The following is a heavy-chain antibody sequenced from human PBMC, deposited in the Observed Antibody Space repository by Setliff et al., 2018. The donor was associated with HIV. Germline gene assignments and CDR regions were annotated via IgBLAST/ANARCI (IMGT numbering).Heavy chain of an antibody. V-gene: IGHV4-38-2*01. CDR3: ARSSSSWSGWFDP. CDR2: MYYSGST. CDR1: GYSVTYGHN. D-gene: IGHD6-13*01. J-gene: IGHJ5*02. Sequence: VSGYSVTYGHNWGWIRQPPGKGLEWIASMYYSGSTYYNPSLKSRVTISVDTSKNQFSLKLSSVTAADTAVYYCARSSSSWSGWFDPWGQGTLVTVS.